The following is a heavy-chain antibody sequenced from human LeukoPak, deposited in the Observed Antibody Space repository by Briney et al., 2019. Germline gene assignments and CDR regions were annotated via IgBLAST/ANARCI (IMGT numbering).Heavy chain of an antibody. Sequence: GGSLRLSCAASGFTFSNYWMHWVRQGSGKGLVWVSRISTDGNTTNYADSVKGRFTISRDNAKNTLYLQMSSLTAEDTAVYYCARFIRGVTQSSYDSWGQGTLVTVSS. CDR1: GFTFSNYW. J-gene: IGHJ4*02. CDR2: ISTDGNTT. CDR3: ARFIRGVTQSSYDS. D-gene: IGHD3-10*01. V-gene: IGHV3-74*01.